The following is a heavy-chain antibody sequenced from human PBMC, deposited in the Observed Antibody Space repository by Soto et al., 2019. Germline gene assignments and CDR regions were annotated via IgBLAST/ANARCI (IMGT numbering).Heavy chain of an antibody. CDR1: GGTFGSFA. J-gene: IGHJ4*02. D-gene: IGHD3-16*01. CDR3: ASNPPMMTFGGVGGYFFDN. V-gene: IGHV1-69*01. CDR2: IIPMFGTA. Sequence: QVQLVQSGAEMKKPGSSVKVSCKASGGTFGSFALTWVRQAPGQGLEWMGGIIPMFGTANYAEKFQGRVTITADESTSTGIMEMSSLGHEDTAGYYCASNPPMMTFGGVGGYFFDNWGQRTLVNVSS.